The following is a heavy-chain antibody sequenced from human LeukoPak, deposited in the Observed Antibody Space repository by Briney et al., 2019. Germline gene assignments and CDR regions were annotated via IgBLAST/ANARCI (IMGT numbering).Heavy chain of an antibody. Sequence: PGRSLRLSCAASGFTFSSYGMHWVRQAPGKGLEWVAVISYDGSNKYYADSVKGRFTISRDSSKNTLYLQMNSLRAEDTAVYYCAKDRDSSGCDYWGQGTLVTVSS. CDR2: ISYDGSNK. CDR1: GFTFSSYG. CDR3: AKDRDSSGCDY. V-gene: IGHV3-30*18. D-gene: IGHD6-19*01. J-gene: IGHJ4*02.